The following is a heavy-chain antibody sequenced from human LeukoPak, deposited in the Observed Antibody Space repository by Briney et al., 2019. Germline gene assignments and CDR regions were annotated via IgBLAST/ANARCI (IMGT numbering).Heavy chain of an antibody. J-gene: IGHJ6*02. Sequence: GGSLRLSCAASGFTFSSYWMSWVRQAPGKGLEWVANIKQDGSEKYYVDSVKGRFTISRDNAKNSLYLQMNSLRAEDTAVYYCAKDSDGSGSYFYYYYGMDVWGQGTTVTVSS. V-gene: IGHV3-7*01. CDR3: AKDSDGSGSYFYYYYGMDV. CDR1: GFTFSSYW. CDR2: IKQDGSEK. D-gene: IGHD3-10*01.